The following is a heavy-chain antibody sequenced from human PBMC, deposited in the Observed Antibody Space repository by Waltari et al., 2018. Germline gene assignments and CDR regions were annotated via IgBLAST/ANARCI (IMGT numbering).Heavy chain of an antibody. CDR3: AKDPPTLYSSSLTDY. CDR1: GFTFSSYA. J-gene: IGHJ4*02. V-gene: IGHV3-23*04. D-gene: IGHD6-13*01. Sequence: EVQLVESGGGLVQPGGSLRLSCAASGFTFSSYAMSWVRQAPGKGLEWVSGISGSGGHTYYGDSVKGRFTISRDNSNNTLFLQMNSLRAEDTAVYYCAKDPPTLYSSSLTDYWGQGTLVTVSS. CDR2: ISGSGGHT.